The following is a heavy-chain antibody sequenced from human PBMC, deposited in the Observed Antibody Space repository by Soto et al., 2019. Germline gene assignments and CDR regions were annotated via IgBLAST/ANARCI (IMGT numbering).Heavy chain of an antibody. V-gene: IGHV4-59*01. CDR3: VRVRTSSRWHFYYFDY. CDR2: ISYSGST. D-gene: IGHD6-13*01. J-gene: IGHJ4*02. CDR1: GGSISSYY. Sequence: SETLSLTCTVSGGSISSYYWSWIRQPPEKGLEWIGYISYSGSTNYTPSLKSRVTISVDTSKNQLHLRLSVVTPADTAVYYCVRVRTSSRWHFYYFDYWGQGTLVTASP.